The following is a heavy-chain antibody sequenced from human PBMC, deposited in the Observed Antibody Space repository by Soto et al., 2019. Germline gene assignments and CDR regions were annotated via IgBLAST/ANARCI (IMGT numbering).Heavy chain of an antibody. Sequence: GASVKVSCKASGYTSTSYDINWVRQATGQGLEWMGWMNPNSGNTGYAQKFQGRVTMTRNTSISTAYMELSSLRSEDTAVYYCARDFTTRDGFDPWGQGTLVTVSS. CDR3: ARDFTTRDGFDP. CDR1: GYTSTSYD. CDR2: MNPNSGNT. V-gene: IGHV1-8*01. D-gene: IGHD3-3*01. J-gene: IGHJ5*02.